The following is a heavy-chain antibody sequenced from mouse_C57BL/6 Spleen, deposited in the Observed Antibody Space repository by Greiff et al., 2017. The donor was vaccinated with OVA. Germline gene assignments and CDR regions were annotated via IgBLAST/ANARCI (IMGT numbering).Heavy chain of an antibody. CDR2: IHPNSGST. V-gene: IGHV1-64*01. Sequence: QVQLQQPGAELVKPGASVKLSCKASGYTFTSYWMHWVKQRPGQGLEWIGMIHPNSGSTNYNEKFKSKATLTVDKSSSTAYMQLSSLTSEDSAVYYCAREGMVTTPSGFAYWGQGTLVTVSA. D-gene: IGHD2-2*01. CDR1: GYTFTSYW. CDR3: AREGMVTTPSGFAY. J-gene: IGHJ3*01.